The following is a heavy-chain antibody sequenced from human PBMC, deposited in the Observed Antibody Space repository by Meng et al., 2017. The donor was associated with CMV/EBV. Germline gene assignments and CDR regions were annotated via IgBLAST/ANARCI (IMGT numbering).Heavy chain of an antibody. V-gene: IGHV4-30-4*08. Sequence: VRLEESGPRLGIPPQTLPLTSLFSCGHIGSGDYYWSWIRQPPGKGLEWIGYIYYSGSTYYNPSLKSRVTISVDTSKNQFSLKLSSVTAADTAVYYCARAAPDYYDSSGPPDYWGQGTLVTVSS. CDR2: IYYSGST. CDR1: CGHIGSGDYY. CDR3: ARAAPDYYDSSGPPDY. D-gene: IGHD3-22*01. J-gene: IGHJ4*02.